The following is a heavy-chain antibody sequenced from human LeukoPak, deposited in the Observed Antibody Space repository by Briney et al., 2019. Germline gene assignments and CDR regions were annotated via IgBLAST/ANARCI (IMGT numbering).Heavy chain of an antibody. Sequence: ASVKVSCKASGYTFTGYYVHWVRQAPGQGLEWMGWINPNSGGTNYAQKFQGRVTMTRDTSISTAYMELSRLRSDDTAVYYCASLFVYYDSSGFFDYWGQGPLVTVSS. V-gene: IGHV1-2*02. CDR1: GYTFTGYY. CDR3: ASLFVYYDSSGFFDY. J-gene: IGHJ4*02. D-gene: IGHD3-22*01. CDR2: INPNSGGT.